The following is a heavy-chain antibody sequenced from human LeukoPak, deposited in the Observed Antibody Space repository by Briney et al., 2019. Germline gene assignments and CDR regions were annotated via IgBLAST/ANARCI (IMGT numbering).Heavy chain of an antibody. CDR3: AKDPGGSYYYDSSGYFPYYFDY. D-gene: IGHD3-22*01. J-gene: IGHJ4*02. Sequence: GGSLRISCAASGFTFSSYAMSWVRQAPGKGLEWVSAISGSGGSTYYADSVKGRFTISRDNSKNTLYLQMNSLRAEDTAVYYCAKDPGGSYYYDSSGYFPYYFDYWGQGTLVTVSS. V-gene: IGHV3-23*01. CDR1: GFTFSSYA. CDR2: ISGSGGST.